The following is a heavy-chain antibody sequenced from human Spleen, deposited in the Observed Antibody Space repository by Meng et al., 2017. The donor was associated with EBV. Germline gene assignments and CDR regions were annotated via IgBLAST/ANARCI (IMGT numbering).Heavy chain of an antibody. V-gene: IGHV3-11*01. CDR2: ISNSGTTI. CDR3: ARGTGRWTFDY. Sequence: VKWVQSGGDLVKPGCSLRISCAASGFIFSESYMSWIRQTPGKGLEWISYISNSGTTIKYADSVKGRFTISRDNAKNSLYLQMNSLRADDTAVYYCARGTGRWTFDYWGQGTLVTVSS. J-gene: IGHJ4*02. D-gene: IGHD3/OR15-3a*01. CDR1: GFIFSESY.